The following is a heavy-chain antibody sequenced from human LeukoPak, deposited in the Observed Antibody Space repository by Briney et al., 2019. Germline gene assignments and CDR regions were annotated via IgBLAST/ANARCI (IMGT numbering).Heavy chain of an antibody. D-gene: IGHD3-3*01. V-gene: IGHV4-59*01. CDR1: GGSISSYY. Sequence: PSETLSLTCTVSGGSISSYYWSWIRQPPGKRLEWIGHIYYSGSTNYNPSLKSRVAISVDTSKNQFSLKLSSVTAADTAVYYCASRSSIWSGYQDTLYYFDSWGQGTLITVSS. CDR2: IYYSGST. CDR3: ASRSSIWSGYQDTLYYFDS. J-gene: IGHJ4*02.